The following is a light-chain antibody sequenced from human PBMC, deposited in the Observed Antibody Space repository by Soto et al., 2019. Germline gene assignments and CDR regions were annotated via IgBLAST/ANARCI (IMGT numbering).Light chain of an antibody. CDR3: QQYGSSPWT. V-gene: IGKV3-20*01. Sequence: EIVLTQSPGTLSLSPGERATLSCRASQSVSSNYLAWYQQKPGQAPRPLIYGASSRATGIPDRFSGSGAGTDFTLTISRLESEEFAVYYCQQYGSSPWTFCQGTKVDIK. J-gene: IGKJ1*01. CDR2: GAS. CDR1: QSVSSNY.